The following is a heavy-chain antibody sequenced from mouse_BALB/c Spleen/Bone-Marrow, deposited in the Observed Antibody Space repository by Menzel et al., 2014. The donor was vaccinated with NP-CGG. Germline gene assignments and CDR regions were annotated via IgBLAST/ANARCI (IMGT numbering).Heavy chain of an antibody. CDR2: ISNLAYSI. CDR3: ARDLDGTGVFDY. CDR1: GFTFSDYG. J-gene: IGHJ2*01. D-gene: IGHD4-1*01. V-gene: IGHV5-15*02. Sequence: EVQLQQSGGGLVQTGGSRKLSCAASGFTFSDYGMAWVRQAPGKGPEWVAFISNLAYSISYADTVTGRFTISRENVKNTLYLEMSSLRSEDTAMYYCARDLDGTGVFDYWGQGTTLTVSS.